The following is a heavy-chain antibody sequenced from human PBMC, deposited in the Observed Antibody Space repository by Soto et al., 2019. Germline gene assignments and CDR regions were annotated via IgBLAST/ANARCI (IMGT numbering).Heavy chain of an antibody. J-gene: IGHJ4*02. CDR1: GYTFTSYA. V-gene: IGHV1-3*01. CDR2: INAGNGNT. Sequence: QVQLVQSGAEVKKPGASVKVSCKASGYTFTSYAMHWVRQAPGQRLEWMGWINAGNGNTKYSQKFQGRVTITRDTSASTAYMELSSLRSEDTAVYYCARDAVGYCSGGSCYGQPKEFDYWGQGTLVTVSS. D-gene: IGHD2-15*01. CDR3: ARDAVGYCSGGSCYGQPKEFDY.